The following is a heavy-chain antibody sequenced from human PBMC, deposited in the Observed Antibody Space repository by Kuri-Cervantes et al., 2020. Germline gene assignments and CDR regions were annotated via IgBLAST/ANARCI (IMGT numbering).Heavy chain of an antibody. Sequence: ASVKVSCKASGYTFTSYGISWVRQAPGQELEWMGWISAYNGNTNYAQKLQGRVTMTTDTSTSTAYMELRSLRSEDTAVYFCARGAVLDFWSGHYVNWFDPWGQGTLVTVSS. J-gene: IGHJ5*02. D-gene: IGHD3-3*01. CDR1: GYTFTSYG. CDR2: ISAYNGNT. CDR3: ARGAVLDFWSGHYVNWFDP. V-gene: IGHV1-18*01.